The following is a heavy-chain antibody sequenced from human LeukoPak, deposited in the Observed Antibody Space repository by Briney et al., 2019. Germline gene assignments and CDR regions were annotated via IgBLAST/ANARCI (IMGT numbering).Heavy chain of an antibody. D-gene: IGHD3-3*01. CDR2: IRYDGSNK. Sequence: GGSLRLSCAASGFTFSSYGMHWVRQAPGKGLEWVAFIRYDGSNKYYADSVKGRFTISRDNSKNTLYLQMNSLRAEDTAVYYCAKEEYDFWSGYHFDYWGQGTLVTVSS. CDR1: GFTFSSYG. V-gene: IGHV3-30*02. CDR3: AKEEYDFWSGYHFDY. J-gene: IGHJ4*02.